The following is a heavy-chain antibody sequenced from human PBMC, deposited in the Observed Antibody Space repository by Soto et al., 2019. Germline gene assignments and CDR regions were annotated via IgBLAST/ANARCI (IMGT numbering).Heavy chain of an antibody. Sequence: QVQLVQSGAEVKKPGASVKVSCKASGYTFTGYYMHWVRQAPGQGLEWMGWINPNSGGTNYAQKFQGRVTMTRDASISTAYMELSRLRSDATAVYYWVTPVVPAAIDYDYGMDVWGQGTTVIVSS. D-gene: IGHD2-2*01. CDR3: VTPVVPAAIDYDYGMDV. CDR1: GYTFTGYY. V-gene: IGHV1-2*02. CDR2: INPNSGGT. J-gene: IGHJ6*02.